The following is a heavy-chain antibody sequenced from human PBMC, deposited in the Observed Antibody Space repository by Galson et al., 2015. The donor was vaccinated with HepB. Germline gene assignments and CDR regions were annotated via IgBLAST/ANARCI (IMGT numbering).Heavy chain of an antibody. CDR3: AKRRITMVRGENWFDP. CDR1: GFTFSSYA. CDR2: ISGSGGST. Sequence: SLRLSCAASGFTFSSYAMSWVRQAPGKGLEWVSAISGSGGSTYYADSVKGRFTISRDNSKNTLYLQMNGLRAEDTAVYYCAKRRITMVRGENWFDPWGQGPLVTVSS. J-gene: IGHJ5*02. D-gene: IGHD3-10*01. V-gene: IGHV3-23*01.